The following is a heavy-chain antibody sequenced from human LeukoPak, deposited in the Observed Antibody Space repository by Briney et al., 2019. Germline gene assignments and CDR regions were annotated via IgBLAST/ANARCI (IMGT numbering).Heavy chain of an antibody. Sequence: GGSLRLSCAASGFTFSNAYMNWVRQVPGKGLEWVGRIKPKTDGETTEYAAPVKDRFSISRDDSKSMMYLQMNSLKTEDTAVYYCARDSEGSCPLWGQGTLVTVSS. CDR2: IKPKTDGETT. V-gene: IGHV3-15*07. D-gene: IGHD3-10*01. CDR3: ARDSEGSCPL. J-gene: IGHJ4*02. CDR1: GFTFSNAY.